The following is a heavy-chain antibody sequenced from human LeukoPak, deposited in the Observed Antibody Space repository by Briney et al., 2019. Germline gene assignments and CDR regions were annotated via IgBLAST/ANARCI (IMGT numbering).Heavy chain of an antibody. V-gene: IGHV3-74*01. CDR3: ARAPYTAMVSLLSY. J-gene: IGHJ4*02. Sequence: PGGSLRLSCAAYRFTFSSYWMHWVRQAPGKGLVWVSRINSDGSSTSYADSVKGRFTISGDNAKNTLYLQMNSLRAEDMAVYYCARAPYTAMVSLLSYWGQGTLVTVSS. CDR2: INSDGSST. CDR1: RFTFSSYW. D-gene: IGHD5-18*01.